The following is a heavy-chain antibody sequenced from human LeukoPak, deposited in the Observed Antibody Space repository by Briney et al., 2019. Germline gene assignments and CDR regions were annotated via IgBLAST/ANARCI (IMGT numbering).Heavy chain of an antibody. Sequence: PSGGSLRLSCAASGFTVSSNYMSWVRQSPGKGLEWVSVIYSGGNTYYADSVKGRFTISRDNSKNTLYLQMNSLRAGDTAVYYCARAFRSSSWYEAFDIWGQGTMVTVSS. CDR3: ARAFRSSSWYEAFDI. CDR2: IYSGGNT. D-gene: IGHD6-13*01. V-gene: IGHV3-53*01. CDR1: GFTVSSNY. J-gene: IGHJ3*02.